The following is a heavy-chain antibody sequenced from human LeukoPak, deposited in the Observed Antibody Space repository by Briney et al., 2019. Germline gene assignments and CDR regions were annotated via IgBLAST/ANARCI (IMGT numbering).Heavy chain of an antibody. D-gene: IGHD3-9*01. CDR1: GGSISNTFYY. Sequence: SETLSLTCTVSGGSISNTFYYWGWIRQPPGKGLEWIGSINYSGSTYYNPSLKSRVTISVDTSKNQFSLKLSSVTAADTAVYYCVRPDDNSFDFWGQGTMVTVSS. V-gene: IGHV4-39*01. CDR3: VRPDDNSFDF. J-gene: IGHJ3*01. CDR2: INYSGST.